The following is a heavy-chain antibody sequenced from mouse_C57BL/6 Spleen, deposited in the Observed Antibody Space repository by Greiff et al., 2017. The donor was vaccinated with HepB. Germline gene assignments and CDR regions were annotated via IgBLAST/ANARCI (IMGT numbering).Heavy chain of an antibody. CDR3: ARGGEKRYFDY. CDR2: INPSSGYT. J-gene: IGHJ2*01. Sequence: QVHVKQSGAELARPGASVKMSCKASGYTFTSYTMHWVKQRPGQGLEWIGDINPSSGYTKYNQKFKDKATLTADKSSSTAYLQLSSLTSEDSAVYYCARGGEKRYFDYWGQGTTLTVSS. CDR1: GYTFTSYT. V-gene: IGHV1-4*01.